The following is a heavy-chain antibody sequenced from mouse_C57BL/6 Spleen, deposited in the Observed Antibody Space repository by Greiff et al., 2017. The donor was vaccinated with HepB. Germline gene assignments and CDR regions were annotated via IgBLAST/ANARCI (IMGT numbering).Heavy chain of an antibody. Sequence: VQPQQPGAELVRPGSSVKLSCKASGYTFTSYWMHWVKQRPIQGLEWIGNIDPSDSETHYNQKFKDKATLTVDKSSSTAYMQLSSLTSEDSAVYYCAREGYDRGYYFDYWGQGTTLTVSS. D-gene: IGHD2-2*01. J-gene: IGHJ2*01. CDR1: GYTFTSYW. CDR2: IDPSDSET. V-gene: IGHV1-52*01. CDR3: AREGYDRGYYFDY.